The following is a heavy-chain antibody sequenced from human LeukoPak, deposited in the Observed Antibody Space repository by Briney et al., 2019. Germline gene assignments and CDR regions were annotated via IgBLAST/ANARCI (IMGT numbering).Heavy chain of an antibody. CDR1: GYSISSGYY. Sequence: SETLSLTCTVSGYSISSGYYWGWIRQPPGKGLEWIGSIYHSGSTYYNPSLKSRVTISVDTSKNQFSLKLSSVTAADTAVYYCARGQFIPHSLHWGQGTLVTVSS. CDR3: ARGQFIPHSLH. CDR2: IYHSGST. V-gene: IGHV4-38-2*02. J-gene: IGHJ4*02. D-gene: IGHD2-15*01.